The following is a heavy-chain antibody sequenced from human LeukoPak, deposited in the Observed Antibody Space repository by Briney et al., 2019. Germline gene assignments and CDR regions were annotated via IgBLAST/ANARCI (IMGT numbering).Heavy chain of an antibody. V-gene: IGHV3-23*01. D-gene: IGHD4-11*01. Sequence: PGGSLRLSCAASGFTFSSYWTSWVRQAPGKGLEWVSAISGSGGSTYYADSVKGRFTISRDNSKNTLYLQMNSLRAEDTAVYYCAKDLDYSNYAVDYWGQGTLVTVSS. CDR1: GFTFSSYW. CDR2: ISGSGGST. J-gene: IGHJ4*02. CDR3: AKDLDYSNYAVDY.